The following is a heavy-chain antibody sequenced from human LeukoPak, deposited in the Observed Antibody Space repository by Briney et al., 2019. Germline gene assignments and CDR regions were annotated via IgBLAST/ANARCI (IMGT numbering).Heavy chain of an antibody. J-gene: IGHJ4*02. CDR1: GWSLSRYE. CDR3: ARIEIAAHFIDY. CDR2: ISSSSSSPI. Sequence: PGWSVTVSCAGCGWSLSRYEMNWVRQAPGNGLEWGSYISSSSSSPIYYADSVKGRFTISRDNAKNSLYLQMNSLRAEDTAVYYCARIEIAAHFIDYWGQGTLVTVSS. D-gene: IGHD5-24*01. V-gene: IGHV3-48*03.